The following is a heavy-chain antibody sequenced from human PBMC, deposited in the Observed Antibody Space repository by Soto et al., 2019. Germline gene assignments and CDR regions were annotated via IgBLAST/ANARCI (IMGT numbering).Heavy chain of an antibody. V-gene: IGHV3-23*01. Sequence: EVQLLESGGGLVQPGGSLRLSCAASGFTFSSYAMSWVRQAPGKGLEWVSAISGSGASTYYANSVKGRFTISRDNSKNTLYLQMNGLGAEDTAVYDGAKVLGSSGWVYWYFDLLGRGTLVTVSS. CDR3: AKVLGSSGWVYWYFDL. CDR2: ISGSGAST. J-gene: IGHJ2*01. CDR1: GFTFSSYA. D-gene: IGHD6-19*01.